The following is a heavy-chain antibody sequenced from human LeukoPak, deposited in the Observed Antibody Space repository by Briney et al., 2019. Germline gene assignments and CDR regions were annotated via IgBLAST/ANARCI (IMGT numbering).Heavy chain of an antibody. CDR1: GYTFTVYY. CDR2: INPNSGGT. CDR3: ASGGSGVPAAIWFDP. V-gene: IGHV1-2*02. J-gene: IGHJ5*02. D-gene: IGHD2-2*01. Sequence: GASVKASCKASGYTFTVYYMHWVRHAPGQGLEWMGWINPNSGGTNYAQKFQGRVTMTRDTSISTAYMELSRLRSDDTAVYYCASGGSGVPAAIWFDPWGQGTLVTVSS.